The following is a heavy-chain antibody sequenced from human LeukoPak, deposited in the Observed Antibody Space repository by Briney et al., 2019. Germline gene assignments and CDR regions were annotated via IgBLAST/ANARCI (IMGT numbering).Heavy chain of an antibody. V-gene: IGHV3-23*01. CDR3: AKDGLRGYDFDS. CDR2: ISNAAGTT. Sequence: AGGSLRLSCATSGFTFGTYAMSWVRQGAGKGLEWVARISNAAGTTNYADSVRGRFTISRDNSQNTLYLQMSSLRVEDTAEYYCAKDGLRGYDFDSWGQGTLVIVSS. D-gene: IGHD5-12*01. CDR1: GFTFGTYA. J-gene: IGHJ5*01.